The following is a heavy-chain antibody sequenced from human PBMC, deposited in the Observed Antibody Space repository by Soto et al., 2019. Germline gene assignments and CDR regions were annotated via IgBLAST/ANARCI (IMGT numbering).Heavy chain of an antibody. D-gene: IGHD1-1*01. J-gene: IGHJ3*02. CDR2: ISGSGGST. CDR3: AKAPGYSDAFDI. Sequence: QPVGSLRLSCAASGFTFSSYAMSWVRQAPGKGLEWVSAISGSGGSTYYADSVKGRFTISRDNSKNTLYLQMNSLRAEDTAVYYCAKAPGYSDAFDIWGQGTMVTVSS. CDR1: GFTFSSYA. V-gene: IGHV3-23*01.